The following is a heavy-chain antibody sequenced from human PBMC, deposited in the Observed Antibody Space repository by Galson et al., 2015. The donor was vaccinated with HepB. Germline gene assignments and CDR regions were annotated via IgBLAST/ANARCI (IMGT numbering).Heavy chain of an antibody. Sequence: SLRLSCAASGITFRRAWMTWVRQAPGKGLEWVGRIKDKGDGGTTDHAAPVEGRFIISRDDSKNTLYLQMNSLKTEDTAVYYCTTVRYDWSDNADYWGRGTLVTVSS. J-gene: IGHJ4*02. CDR3: TTVRYDWSDNADY. V-gene: IGHV3-15*01. CDR1: GITFRRAW. CDR2: IKDKGDGGTT. D-gene: IGHD3-22*01.